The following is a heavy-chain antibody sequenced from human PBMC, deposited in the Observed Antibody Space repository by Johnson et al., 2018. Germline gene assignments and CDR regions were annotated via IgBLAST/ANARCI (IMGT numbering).Heavy chain of an antibody. V-gene: IGHV1-8*01. D-gene: IGHD1-1*01. CDR1: GYTFTSYD. Sequence: QVQLQESGAEVKKPGASVKVSCKASGYTFTSYDINWVRQATGQGLEWMGWMNPNSGNTGYGQKVQGRVTMTRNTSISTAYMELGSLRSEDTAVYYGAGGAGKIRDYNGNYYYGMDVWGQGTTVTVSS. CDR2: MNPNSGNT. J-gene: IGHJ6*02. CDR3: AGGAGKIRDYNGNYYYGMDV.